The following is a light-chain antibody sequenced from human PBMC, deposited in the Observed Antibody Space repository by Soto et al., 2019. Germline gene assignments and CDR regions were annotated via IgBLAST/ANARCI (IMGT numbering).Light chain of an antibody. J-gene: IGKJ5*01. CDR3: QPFTNWASIS. V-gene: IGKV3-15*01. CDR1: QSVSSN. CDR2: GAS. Sequence: EIVMKQYPAILSLSLGERATLYYRASQSVSSNLAWYQQKPGQAPRLLIYGASTRATGIPARFSGSGSGTEFTLTIGCLLSEDLAVYYWQPFTNWASISSGDGTRLEIK.